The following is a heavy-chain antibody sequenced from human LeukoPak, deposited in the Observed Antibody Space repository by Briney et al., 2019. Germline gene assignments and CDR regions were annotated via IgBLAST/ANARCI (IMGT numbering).Heavy chain of an antibody. J-gene: IGHJ4*02. CDR1: GFTFSNYV. V-gene: IGHV3-48*02. CDR3: ARDNDWAFHY. CDR2: INHNGEMI. Sequence: PGGSLRLSCAASGFTFSNYVMSWVRQAPGKGLEWVSYINHNGEMIFYPDFVKGRFTISGDNAKNSLYLQMNSLRDEDTAVYYCARDNDWAFHYWGQGTLVTVS. D-gene: IGHD3-9*01.